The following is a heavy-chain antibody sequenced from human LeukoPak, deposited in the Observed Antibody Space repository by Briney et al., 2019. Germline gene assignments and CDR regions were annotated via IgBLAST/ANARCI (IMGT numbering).Heavy chain of an antibody. CDR1: GFTFSSYG. J-gene: IGHJ4*02. CDR2: IWYDGSNK. D-gene: IGHD3-10*01. Sequence: PGRSLRLSCAASGFTFSSYGMHWVRQAPGKGLEWVAVIWYDGSNKYYADSVKGRFTISRDNSKNTLYLQMNSLRAEDTAVYYCARDRRVRGVNDDYWGQGTLVTVSS. V-gene: IGHV3-33*01. CDR3: ARDRRVRGVNDDY.